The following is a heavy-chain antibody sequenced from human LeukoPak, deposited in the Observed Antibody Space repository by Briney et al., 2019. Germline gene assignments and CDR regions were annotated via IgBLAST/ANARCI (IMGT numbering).Heavy chain of an antibody. CDR2: MNPNSGNT. D-gene: IGHD3-3*01. J-gene: IGHJ6*02. Sequence: GASVKVSCKASGYTFTSYDINWVRQAIGQGLEWMGWMNPNSGNTGYAQKFQGRVTMTRNTSISTAYMELSSLRSEDTAVYYCARGTGFGVVILYYYGMDVWGQGTTVTVSS. CDR3: ARGTGFGVVILYYYGMDV. V-gene: IGHV1-8*01. CDR1: GYTFTSYD.